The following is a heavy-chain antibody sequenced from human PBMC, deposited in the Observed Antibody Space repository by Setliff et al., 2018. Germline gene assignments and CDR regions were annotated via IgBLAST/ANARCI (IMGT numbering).Heavy chain of an antibody. CDR2: IIHSGST. Sequence: SETLSLTCAVYGGSFSGYYWSWIRQPPGKRLEWIGEIIHSGSTNYNPSLKSRVTMSVDTSKNQFSLHLPSVTAADTAVYYCARESRYYYDNLGTLDYWGQGTLVTVSS. D-gene: IGHD3-22*01. CDR3: ARESRYYYDNLGTLDY. CDR1: GGSFSGYY. V-gene: IGHV4-34*12. J-gene: IGHJ4*02.